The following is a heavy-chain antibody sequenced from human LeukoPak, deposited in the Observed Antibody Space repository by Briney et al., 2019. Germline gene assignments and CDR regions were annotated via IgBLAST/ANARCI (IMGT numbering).Heavy chain of an antibody. J-gene: IGHJ4*02. CDR2: IIPIFGTA. CDR1: GGTFSSYA. V-gene: IGHV1-69*13. Sequence: SVKVSCKASGGTFSSYAISWVRQAPGQGLEWMGGIIPIFGTANYAQKFQGRVTITAGESTSTAYMELSSLRSEDTAVYYCASGKRQTVYEFDYWGQGTLVTVSS. CDR3: ASGKRQTVYEFDY. D-gene: IGHD2/OR15-2a*01.